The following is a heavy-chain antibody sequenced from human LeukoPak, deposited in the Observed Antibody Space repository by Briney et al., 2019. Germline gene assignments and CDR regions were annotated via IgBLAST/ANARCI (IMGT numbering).Heavy chain of an antibody. J-gene: IGHJ4*02. CDR3: ARASIAGLDY. D-gene: IGHD6-6*01. V-gene: IGHV3-21*01. Sequence: PGRSLGLSCAASGFTFSSYSMNWVRQAPGKGLEWVSSISSSSSYIYYADSVKGRFTISRDNAKNSLYLQMNSLRAEDTAVYYCARASIAGLDYWGQGTLVTVSS. CDR1: GFTFSSYS. CDR2: ISSSSSYI.